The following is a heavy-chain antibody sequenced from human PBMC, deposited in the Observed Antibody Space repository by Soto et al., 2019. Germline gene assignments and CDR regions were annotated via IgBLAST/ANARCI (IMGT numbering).Heavy chain of an antibody. V-gene: IGHV3-23*01. J-gene: IGHJ4*02. CDR3: AKENSSPYREDYFDY. CDR2: ISGSGGST. D-gene: IGHD6-13*01. Sequence: EVQLLESVGGLVQPGGSLRLSCAASGFTFTSYAMTWVRQAPGKGLEWVSAISGSGGSTYYADSVKGRFTISRDNSKNTLYLQMNSLRAEDTAVYYCAKENSSPYREDYFDYWGQGTLVTVSS. CDR1: GFTFTSYA.